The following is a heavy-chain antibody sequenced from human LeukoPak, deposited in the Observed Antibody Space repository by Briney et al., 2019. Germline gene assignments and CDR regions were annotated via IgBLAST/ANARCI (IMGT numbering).Heavy chain of an antibody. J-gene: IGHJ4*02. CDR1: GYTLTELS. CDR3: AILPDSSGWYWNFGY. V-gene: IGHV1-24*01. CDR2: FDPEDGET. Sequence: ASVKVSCKVSGYTLTELSMHWVRQAPGKGLEWMGGFDPEDGETIYAQKFQGRVTMTEDTSTDTAYMELSSLRSEDTAVYYCAILPDSSGWYWNFGYWGQGTLVTVSS. D-gene: IGHD6-19*01.